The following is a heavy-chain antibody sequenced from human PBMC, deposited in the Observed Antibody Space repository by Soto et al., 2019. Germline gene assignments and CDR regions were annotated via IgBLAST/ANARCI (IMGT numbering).Heavy chain of an antibody. CDR1: GGSISRYY. Sequence: PSETLSFTCTVSGGSISRYYWSWIRQPPGKGLEWIGYISYSGSTNYNPSLESRVAISVDTSKNQFSLKLSSVTAADTAFYFCARERPHFDFWSGPTENYFYSFMDVWGKGTTVTVSS. CDR2: ISYSGST. J-gene: IGHJ6*03. V-gene: IGHV4-59*01. CDR3: ARERPHFDFWSGPTENYFYSFMDV. D-gene: IGHD3-3*01.